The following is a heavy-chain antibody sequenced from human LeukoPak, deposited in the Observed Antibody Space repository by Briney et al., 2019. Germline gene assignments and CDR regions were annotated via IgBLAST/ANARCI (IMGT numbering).Heavy chain of an antibody. D-gene: IGHD6-13*01. CDR3: AKSITAAGTYAFDI. J-gene: IGHJ3*02. CDR1: GFTFSTYW. Sequence: GGSLRLSCAASGFTFSTYWMSWVRQAPGKGLEWVSAIRGNGGSTDYVDSVRGRFIISRDNSRNTLYLQMNSLRAEDTAVYYCAKSITAAGTYAFDIWGQGTVVTVSS. CDR2: IRGNGGST. V-gene: IGHV3-23*01.